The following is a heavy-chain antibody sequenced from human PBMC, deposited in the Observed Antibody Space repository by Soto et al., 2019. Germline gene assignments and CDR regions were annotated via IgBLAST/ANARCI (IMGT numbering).Heavy chain of an antibody. V-gene: IGHV3-48*01. Sequence: EVQLVEAGGGLVQPGGSLRLSCAASGFTFSDYSMNWVRQAPGKGLEWVSYISSSSSIILYSDSVKGRFTISRDNARKSLYLQMSSRRAEDTAVYYCARASPVRGGQGTLVTVSS. J-gene: IGHJ4*02. CDR1: GFTFSDYS. CDR2: ISSSSSII. CDR3: ARASPVR.